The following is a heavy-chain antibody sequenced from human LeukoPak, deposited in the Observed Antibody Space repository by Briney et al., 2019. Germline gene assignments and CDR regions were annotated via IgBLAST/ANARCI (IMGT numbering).Heavy chain of an antibody. V-gene: IGHV3-21*01. Sequence: GGSLRLSCAASGFTFRSYSMNWVRQAPGKGLEWVSFISSSSSYIYYADSVKGRFTISRDNAKNSLYLQMNSLRAEDTAVYYCARDKIVGATHFDYWGQGALVTVSS. D-gene: IGHD1-26*01. J-gene: IGHJ4*02. CDR3: ARDKIVGATHFDY. CDR1: GFTFRSYS. CDR2: ISSSSSYI.